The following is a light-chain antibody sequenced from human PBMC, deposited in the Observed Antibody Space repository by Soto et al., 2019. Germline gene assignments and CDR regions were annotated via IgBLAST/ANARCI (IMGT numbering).Light chain of an antibody. CDR3: SSYTSSSTHYV. J-gene: IGLJ1*01. V-gene: IGLV2-14*01. CDR1: SSDVGGYNY. Sequence: QSALTQPASESGSPGQSITISCTGTSSDVGGYNYVSWYQQHPGKAPKLMIYEVSNRPSGVSNRFSGSKSGNTASLTISGLQAEDEADYYCSSYTSSSTHYVFGTGTKLTVL. CDR2: EVS.